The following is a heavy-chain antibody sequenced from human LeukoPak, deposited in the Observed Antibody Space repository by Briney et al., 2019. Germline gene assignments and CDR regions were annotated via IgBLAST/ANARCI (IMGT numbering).Heavy chain of an antibody. CDR2: INTDGSST. V-gene: IGHV3-74*01. Sequence: GGSLRLSCAASGFTFSSYWMHWVRQAPGKGLVWVSRINTDGSSTSYADSVKGRFTISRDNAKNTLYLQMNSLRAEDTAVYYCAGAKFKYYYDSSGYNWFDPWGQGTLVTVSS. D-gene: IGHD3-22*01. CDR1: GFTFSSYW. J-gene: IGHJ5*02. CDR3: AGAKFKYYYDSSGYNWFDP.